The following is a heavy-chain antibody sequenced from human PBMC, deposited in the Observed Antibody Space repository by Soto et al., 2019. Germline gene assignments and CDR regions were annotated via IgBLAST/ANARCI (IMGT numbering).Heavy chain of an antibody. Sequence: GGSLRLSCAASGFTFSSYGMHWVRQAPGKGLEWVAVISYDGSNKYYADSVKGRFTISRDNSKNTLYLQMNSLRAEDTAVYYCAKGPYSSGWYWFDYWGQGTLVTVSS. J-gene: IGHJ4*02. CDR1: GFTFSSYG. V-gene: IGHV3-30*18. D-gene: IGHD6-19*01. CDR2: ISYDGSNK. CDR3: AKGPYSSGWYWFDY.